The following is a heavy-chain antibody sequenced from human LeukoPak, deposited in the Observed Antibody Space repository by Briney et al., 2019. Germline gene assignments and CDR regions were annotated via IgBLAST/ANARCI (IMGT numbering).Heavy chain of an antibody. J-gene: IGHJ4*02. D-gene: IGHD3-22*01. CDR3: AKEDVVVIRREGIVEDY. CDR1: GFTFSSYA. Sequence: GGSLRLSCAASGFTFSSYAMSWVRQAPGRGLEWVSALIGSGGSTYYADSVKGRFTISRDNSKNTLYLQMNSVTAEDTAVYYCAKEDVVVIRREGIVEDYWAQGTLVIVSS. V-gene: IGHV3-23*01. CDR2: LIGSGGST.